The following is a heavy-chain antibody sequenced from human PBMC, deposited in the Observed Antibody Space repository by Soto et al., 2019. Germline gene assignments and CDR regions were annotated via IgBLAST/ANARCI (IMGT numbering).Heavy chain of an antibody. V-gene: IGHV1-69*12. CDR1: GGTFSSYA. Sequence: QVQLVQSGAEVKKPGSSVKVSCKASGGTFSSYAISWVRQAPGQGLEWMGGIIPIFGTANYAQKFKGRVTITADESTGTAYRARSSLGCEATAVYYSARERGHDYADCFGPWGQGTLVTVSS. D-gene: IGHD4-17*01. CDR2: IIPIFGTA. J-gene: IGHJ5*02. CDR3: ARERGHDYADCFGP.